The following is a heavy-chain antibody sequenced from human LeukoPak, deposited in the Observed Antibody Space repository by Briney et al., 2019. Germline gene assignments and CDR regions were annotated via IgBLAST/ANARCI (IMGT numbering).Heavy chain of an antibody. Sequence: GGSLRLSCAASGFTFSTYGMHWVRQAPGKGLEWVAAIWYDGSNKYYADSVKGRFTISRDNSKNTLYLQMNSLRAEDTAVYYCARFAGYSSSWPLDYWGQGTLVTVSS. CDR1: GFTFSTYG. CDR3: ARFAGYSSSWPLDY. CDR2: IWYDGSNK. V-gene: IGHV3-33*01. D-gene: IGHD6-13*01. J-gene: IGHJ4*02.